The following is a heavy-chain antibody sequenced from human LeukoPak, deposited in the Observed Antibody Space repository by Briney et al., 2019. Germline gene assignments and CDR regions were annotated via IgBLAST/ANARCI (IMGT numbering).Heavy chain of an antibody. CDR1: GFTFSSYW. J-gene: IGHJ6*04. Sequence: PGGSLRLSCAASGFTFSSYWMHWVRQAPGKGLVWVSRINCDGSSTSYADSVKGRFTIPRDNAKNTLYLQMNSLRAEDTAVYYCARDSMVRGVIRQYYYGMDVWGKGTTVTVSS. CDR3: ARDSMVRGVIRQYYYGMDV. D-gene: IGHD3-10*01. CDR2: INCDGSST. V-gene: IGHV3-74*01.